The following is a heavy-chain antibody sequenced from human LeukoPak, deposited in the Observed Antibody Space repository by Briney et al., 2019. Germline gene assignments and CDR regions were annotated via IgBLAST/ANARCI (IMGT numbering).Heavy chain of an antibody. CDR3: ATRAGHCSSTNCYVGGFDI. CDR1: GGSISTSNYY. CDR2: IFYSGST. V-gene: IGHV4-39*07. Sequence: SETLSLTCTVSGGSISTSNYYWGWIRQPPGKGLEWIGNIFYSGSTYYSPSLKSRVTISLDTSRNQFSLKLSSVTAADTAIYYCATRAGHCSSTNCYVGGFDIWGQGTMVTVSS. J-gene: IGHJ3*02. D-gene: IGHD2-2*01.